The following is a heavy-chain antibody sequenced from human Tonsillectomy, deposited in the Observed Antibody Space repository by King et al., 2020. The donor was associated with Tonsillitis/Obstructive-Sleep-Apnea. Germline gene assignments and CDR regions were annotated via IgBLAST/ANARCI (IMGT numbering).Heavy chain of an antibody. CDR2: IKQDGSEK. Sequence: VQLVESGGGLVQPGGSLRLSCAASGFTFSSYWMSWVRQAPGKGLEWVSNIKQDGSEKYYVDPVRGRVTISRDNAKNSLYLQMNSLSAEDTAVYYCARDYCSSTSCYDYWRQRTLVTVSP. J-gene: IGHJ4*02. CDR3: ARDYCSSTSCYDY. V-gene: IGHV3-7*04. D-gene: IGHD2-2*01. CDR1: GFTFSSYW.